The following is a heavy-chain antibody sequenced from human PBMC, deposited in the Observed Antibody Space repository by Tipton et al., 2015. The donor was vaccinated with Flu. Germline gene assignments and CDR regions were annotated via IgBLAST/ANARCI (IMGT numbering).Heavy chain of an antibody. V-gene: IGHV4-59*01. CDR1: GASITNYY. CDR2: TSYSGNT. J-gene: IGHJ4*02. D-gene: IGHD1-1*01. CDR3: ARNKGTGYEDF. Sequence: TLSLTCTVSGASITNYYWTWIRQPPGKPLEWIGYTSYSGNTNFNPSLRNRVSMSVDASKSQFSLKMTSLSAADTATYFCARNKGTGYEDFWGQGTLVTVSS.